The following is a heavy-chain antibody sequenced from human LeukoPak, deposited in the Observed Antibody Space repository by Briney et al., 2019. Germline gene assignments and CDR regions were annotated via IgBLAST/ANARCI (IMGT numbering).Heavy chain of an antibody. CDR2: IYYSGST. V-gene: IGHV4-59*01. D-gene: IGHD3-10*01. J-gene: IGHJ2*01. CDR3: ARVPPLLWFGELLGWYFDL. CDR1: GGSISSYY. Sequence: SETLSLTCTVSGGSISSYYWSWIRQPPGKGLEWIGYIYYSGSTNYNPSLKSRVTISVDTSKNQFSLKLSSVTAADTAVYYCARVPPLLWFGELLGWYFDLRGRGTLVTISS.